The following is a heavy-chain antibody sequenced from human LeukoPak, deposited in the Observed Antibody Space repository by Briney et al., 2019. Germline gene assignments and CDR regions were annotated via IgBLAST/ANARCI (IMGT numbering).Heavy chain of an antibody. Sequence: SETLSLTCSVSDDSITMYYWTWIRQPPGKGLEWIGYVDHSGSTNFNPSLNGRVSISRDTSKNLFSLRLRSVTAADTAVYFCARGRVSSSTWYSTYYYYFYMDVWGKGTTVTVSS. V-gene: IGHV4-59*01. CDR2: VDHSGST. CDR1: DDSITMYY. D-gene: IGHD4-11*01. CDR3: ARGRVSSSTWYSTYYYYFYMDV. J-gene: IGHJ6*03.